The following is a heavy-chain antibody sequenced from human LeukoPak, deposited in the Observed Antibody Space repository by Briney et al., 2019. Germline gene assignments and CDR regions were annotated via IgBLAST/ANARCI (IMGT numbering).Heavy chain of an antibody. J-gene: IGHJ1*01. Sequence: PGGSLRLSCAASGFTFSDYYMSWIRQAPGKGLEWVSYISSSGSTIYYADSVKGRFTISRDNAKNTLYLQMNSLRAEDTAVYYCLYYYDSSGYYYEQYFQHWGQGTLVTVSS. CDR2: ISSSGSTI. V-gene: IGHV3-11*01. D-gene: IGHD3-22*01. CDR3: LYYYDSSGYYYEQYFQH. CDR1: GFTFSDYY.